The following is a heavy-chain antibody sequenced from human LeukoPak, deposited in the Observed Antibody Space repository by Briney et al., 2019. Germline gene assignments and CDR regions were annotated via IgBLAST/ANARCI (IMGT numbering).Heavy chain of an antibody. D-gene: IGHD3-22*01. CDR1: GYTLTELS. Sequence: ASVKVSCKVSGYTLTELSMHWVRQAPGKGLEWMGGFDPEDGETIYAQKFQGRVTMTEDTSTDTAYMELSSLRSEDTAVYYCATIPYYDSSGYHYYFDYWGQGTLVTVSS. CDR3: ATIPYYDSSGYHYYFDY. V-gene: IGHV1-24*01. J-gene: IGHJ4*02. CDR2: FDPEDGET.